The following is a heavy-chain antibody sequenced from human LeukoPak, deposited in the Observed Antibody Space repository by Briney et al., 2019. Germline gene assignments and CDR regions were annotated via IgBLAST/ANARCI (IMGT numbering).Heavy chain of an antibody. Sequence: PGGSLRLSCAASGFTFSSYEMIWVRQAPGKGLEWVSYISSNGSIIYYADSLKGRFNISRDNAKNSLYMQMSSLRAEDTAVYYCARDGQRWPIYYWGQGTLVTVSS. V-gene: IGHV3-48*03. CDR1: GFTFSSYE. J-gene: IGHJ4*02. CDR2: ISSNGSII. D-gene: IGHD6-19*01. CDR3: ARDGQRWPIYY.